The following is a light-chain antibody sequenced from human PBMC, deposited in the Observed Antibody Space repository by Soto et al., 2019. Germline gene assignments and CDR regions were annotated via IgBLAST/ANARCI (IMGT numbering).Light chain of an antibody. CDR3: KQYGSSPRT. CDR1: QSVSSSY. V-gene: IGKV3-20*01. CDR2: GAS. Sequence: ETVVTQFPATLSVSPGERATLSCRASQSVSSSYLAWYQQKPGQAHRLLIYGASSRATGIPDRFSGSGSGTDFTLSIERLEPEDFAVYYCKQYGSSPRTFGQGTKVDIK. J-gene: IGKJ1*01.